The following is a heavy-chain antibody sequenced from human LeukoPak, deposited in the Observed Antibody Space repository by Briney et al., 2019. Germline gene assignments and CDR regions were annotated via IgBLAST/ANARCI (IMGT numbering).Heavy chain of an antibody. D-gene: IGHD3-3*01. CDR3: AHRGYFDFWSGYNWFDP. J-gene: IGHJ5*02. Sequence: SGPTLVNPTQTLTLTCTFSGFSLTTSAVGVGWIRQPPGKALEWLALIYWDDDKRYSPSLKSRLTITKDTSKNQVVLTMTNMDPVDTATYYCAHRGYFDFWSGYNWFDPWGQGTLVSVSS. V-gene: IGHV2-5*02. CDR1: GFSLTTSAVG. CDR2: IYWDDDK.